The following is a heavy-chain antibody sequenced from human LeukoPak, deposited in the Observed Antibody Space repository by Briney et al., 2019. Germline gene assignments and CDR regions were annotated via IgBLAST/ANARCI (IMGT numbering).Heavy chain of an antibody. CDR1: RFTFRNYG. Sequence: GGSLRLSCTASRFTFRNYGVNWVRLAPGKGLEWVSYINSRSSTIYYADSVRGRFTISRDNAKNSLYLQMNSLKAEDTAIYYCAREVGTPQAFDIWGQGTMVTVSS. CDR3: AREVGTPQAFDI. D-gene: IGHD1-26*01. J-gene: IGHJ3*02. V-gene: IGHV3-48*01. CDR2: INSRSSTI.